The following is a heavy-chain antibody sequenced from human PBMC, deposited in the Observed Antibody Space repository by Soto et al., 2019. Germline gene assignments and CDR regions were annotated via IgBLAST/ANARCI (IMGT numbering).Heavy chain of an antibody. V-gene: IGHV1-18*04. J-gene: IGHJ5*02. CDR3: ARGDLEWREWFDP. D-gene: IGHD3-3*01. Sequence: GASVKVSCKASGYTFTSYYMHWVRQAPGQGLEWMGWISAYNGNTNYAQKLQGRVTMTTDTSTSTAYMELRSLRSDDTAVYYCARGDLEWREWFDPWGQGTLVTVSS. CDR1: GYTFTSYY. CDR2: ISAYNGNT.